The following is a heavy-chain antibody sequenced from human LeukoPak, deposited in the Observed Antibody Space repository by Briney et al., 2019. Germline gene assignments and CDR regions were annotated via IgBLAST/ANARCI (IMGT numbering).Heavy chain of an antibody. J-gene: IGHJ4*02. V-gene: IGHV4-34*01. CDR3: ARAPYNILTGWPSNFDY. D-gene: IGHD3-9*01. Sequence: PSETLSLTCAVYGGSFSGYYWSWIRQPPGKGLEWIGEINHSGSTNYNPSLKGRVTISVDTSKNHFSLKLSSVTAADTAVYYCARAPYNILTGWPSNFDYWGQGTLVSVSS. CDR1: GGSFSGYY. CDR2: INHSGST.